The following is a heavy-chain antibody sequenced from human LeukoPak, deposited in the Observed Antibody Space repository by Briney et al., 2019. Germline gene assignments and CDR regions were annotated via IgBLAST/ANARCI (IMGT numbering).Heavy chain of an antibody. CDR2: IYYSGST. J-gene: IGHJ4*02. CDR3: ATDCSSTSCYHTGGY. Sequence: SETLSLTYTVSGGSISSSSYYWGWIRQPPGKGLEWIGSIYYSGSTYYNPSLKSRVTISVDTSKNQFSLKLSSVTAADTAVYYCATDCSSTSCYHTGGYWGQGTLVTVSS. D-gene: IGHD2-2*01. CDR1: GGSISSSSYY. V-gene: IGHV4-39*01.